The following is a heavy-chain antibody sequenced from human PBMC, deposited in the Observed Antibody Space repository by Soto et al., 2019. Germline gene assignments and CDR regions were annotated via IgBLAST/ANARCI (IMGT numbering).Heavy chain of an antibody. CDR1: GFSLRTYG. Sequence: GGSLRLSCAASGFSLRTYGMQWLRRAPGKGLEWVAFIWYDGTKKFYANSVKGRSTISKDNSNNILYLQMSGLRAEDTAVYYCARDVVTAVAGSVNWFDPWGQGTLVTVSS. D-gene: IGHD6-19*01. CDR2: IWYDGTKK. J-gene: IGHJ5*02. CDR3: ARDVVTAVAGSVNWFDP. V-gene: IGHV3-33*01.